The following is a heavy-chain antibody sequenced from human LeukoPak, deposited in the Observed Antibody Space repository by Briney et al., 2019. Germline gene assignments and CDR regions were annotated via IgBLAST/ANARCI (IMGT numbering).Heavy chain of an antibody. V-gene: IGHV1-2*02. CDR3: AIGGYCTNGVCYFGLDY. CDR2: INPNSGGT. J-gene: IGHJ4*02. D-gene: IGHD2-8*01. Sequence: RASVKVSCKASGYTFTGYYMHWVRQAPGQGLEWMGWINPNSGGTNYAQKFQGRVTMTRDTSISTAYMELSRLRSDDTAVYYCAIGGYCTNGVCYFGLDYWGQRTLVTVSS. CDR1: GYTFTGYY.